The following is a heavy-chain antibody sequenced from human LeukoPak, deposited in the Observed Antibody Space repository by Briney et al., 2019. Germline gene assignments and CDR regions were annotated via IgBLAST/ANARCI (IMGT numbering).Heavy chain of an antibody. J-gene: IGHJ4*02. D-gene: IGHD3-3*01. CDR1: GGSFGGYY. CDR2: INHSGST. Sequence: SETLSLTCAVYGGSFGGYYWSWIRQPPGKGLEWIGEINHSGSTNYNPSLKSRVTISVDTSKNQFSLKLSSVTAADTAVYYCARGGASRYYDFWSPVRPPFDYRGQGTLVTVSS. V-gene: IGHV4-34*01. CDR3: ARGGASRYYDFWSPVRPPFDY.